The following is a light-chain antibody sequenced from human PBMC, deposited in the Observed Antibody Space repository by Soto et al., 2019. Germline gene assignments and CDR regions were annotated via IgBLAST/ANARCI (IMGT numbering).Light chain of an antibody. J-gene: IGKJ4*02. V-gene: IGKV3-15*01. CDR1: QSVRSN. Sequence: EIVMTQSPATLSVSPGERATLSCRASQSVRSNLAWYQQKPGQAPRLLIYGASTRATGIPARFSGSGSGTEFTLTISSLQSEDFAVYYCQQDNNWPSTFGGGTKVEIK. CDR3: QQDNNWPST. CDR2: GAS.